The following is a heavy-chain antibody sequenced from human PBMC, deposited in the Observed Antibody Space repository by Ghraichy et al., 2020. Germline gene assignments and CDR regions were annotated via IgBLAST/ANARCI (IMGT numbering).Heavy chain of an antibody. D-gene: IGHD2/OR15-2a*01. Sequence: SETLSLTCTVSGGSISSYYWSWIRQPPGKGLEWIGYIYYSGSTNYNPSLKSRVTISVDTSKNQFSLKLSSVTAADTAVYYCARVYQGDFQHWGQGTLVTVSS. J-gene: IGHJ1*01. V-gene: IGHV4-59*01. CDR3: ARVYQGDFQH. CDR2: IYYSGST. CDR1: GGSISSYY.